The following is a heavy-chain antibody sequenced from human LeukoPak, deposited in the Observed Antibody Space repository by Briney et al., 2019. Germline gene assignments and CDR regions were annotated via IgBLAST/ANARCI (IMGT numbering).Heavy chain of an antibody. CDR1: GFTFSSYW. Sequence: PGGSLRLSCAASGFTFSSYWVSWVRQAPGKGLEWVANIKQDGSEKYYVDSVKGRFTISRDNAKNSLYLQMNSLRAEDTAVYYCARGGVYFDYWSQGTLVTVSS. J-gene: IGHJ4*02. V-gene: IGHV3-7*01. CDR3: ARGGVYFDY. CDR2: IKQDGSEK. D-gene: IGHD3-10*01.